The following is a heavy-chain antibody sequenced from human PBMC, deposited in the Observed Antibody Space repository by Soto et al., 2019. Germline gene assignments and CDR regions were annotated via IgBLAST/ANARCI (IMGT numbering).Heavy chain of an antibody. CDR3: ARHENTYYNFYGMDL. Sequence: GESMKPSFESHGYSFTTYWVTWVRQNPGKGLEWVGSFHPGESDTRYSPSFRGQVTISADRSLTTAYLQWSSLQVADTAIYYCARHENTYYNFYGMDLWGQGTTVTVSS. CDR1: GYSFTTYW. V-gene: IGHV5-51*01. J-gene: IGHJ6*02. CDR2: FHPGESDT.